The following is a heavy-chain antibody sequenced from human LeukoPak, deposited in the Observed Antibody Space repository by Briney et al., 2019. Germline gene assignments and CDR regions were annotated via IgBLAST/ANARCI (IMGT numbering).Heavy chain of an antibody. CDR1: GFTFSSYA. D-gene: IGHD4-17*01. CDR3: AKGAYGYTTVTYYFDY. V-gene: IGHV3-23*01. J-gene: IGHJ4*02. CDR2: ISGSGGST. Sequence: GGSLRLSCAASGFTFSSYAMSWVRQAPGKGLEWVSAISGSGGSTYYADSVKGRFTISRDNSKNTLYLQMNSLRAEDTAVYYCAKGAYGYTTVTYYFDYWGQGTLVTVSS.